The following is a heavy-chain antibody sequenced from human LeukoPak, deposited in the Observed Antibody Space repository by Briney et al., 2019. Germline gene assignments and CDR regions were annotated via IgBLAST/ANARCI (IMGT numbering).Heavy chain of an antibody. CDR2: INHSGST. Sequence: SETLSLTCTVSGGSISSYYWSWIRQPPGKGLEWIGEINHSGSTNYNPSLKSRVTISVDTSKNQFSLKLSSVTAADTAVYYCARTGSSGSYPIYWGQGTLVTVSS. D-gene: IGHD1-26*01. CDR3: ARTGSSGSYPIY. J-gene: IGHJ4*02. CDR1: GGSISSYY. V-gene: IGHV4-34*01.